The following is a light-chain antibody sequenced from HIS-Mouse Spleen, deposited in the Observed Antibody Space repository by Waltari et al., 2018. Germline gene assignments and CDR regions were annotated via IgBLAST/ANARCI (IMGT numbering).Light chain of an antibody. CDR2: EGS. Sequence: QSALTQPASVSGSPGQSITISCPGTSSDVGSYNLVPWYQQHPGKAPKLMIYEGSKRPSGVSNRFSGSKSGNTASLTISGLQAEDEADYYCSSYTSSSTFVFGTGTKVTVL. V-gene: IGLV2-14*02. CDR3: SSYTSSSTFV. J-gene: IGLJ1*01. CDR1: SSDVGSYNL.